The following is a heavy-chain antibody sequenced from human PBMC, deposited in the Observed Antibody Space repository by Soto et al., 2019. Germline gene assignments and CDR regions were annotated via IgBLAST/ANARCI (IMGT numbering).Heavy chain of an antibody. D-gene: IGHD3-10*01. J-gene: IGHJ4*02. Sequence: EVRLLESGGGLVQPGGSLRLSCAASGFTFSSYAMSWVRQAPGKGLEWVSAISGSGGSTYYADSVKGRFTISRDNSKNTLYLQMNSLRAEDTAVYYCAKTAMVRGVTTYYFDYWGQGTLVTVSS. CDR1: GFTFSSYA. CDR3: AKTAMVRGVTTYYFDY. CDR2: ISGSGGST. V-gene: IGHV3-23*01.